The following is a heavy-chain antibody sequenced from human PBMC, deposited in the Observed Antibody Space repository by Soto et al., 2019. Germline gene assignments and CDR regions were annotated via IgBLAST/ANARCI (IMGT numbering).Heavy chain of an antibody. CDR2: ISYDGSNK. Sequence: GGALLVSCAASVFTFSSYSMHWVRQAPGKGLDSVAVISYDGSNKYYADSVKGRFTISRDNSKNTLYLQMNSLRAEETAVYYCAKDVVVGATTGLGDYYYYYGMDVWGQGTTVTVSS. D-gene: IGHD1-26*01. V-gene: IGHV3-30*18. CDR3: AKDVVVGATTGLGDYYYYYGMDV. J-gene: IGHJ6*02. CDR1: VFTFSSYS.